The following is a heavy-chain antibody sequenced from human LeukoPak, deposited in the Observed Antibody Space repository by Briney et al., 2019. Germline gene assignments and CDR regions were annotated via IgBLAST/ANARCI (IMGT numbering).Heavy chain of an antibody. D-gene: IGHD3-10*01. CDR2: INHSGST. Sequence: SETLSLTCAVYGGSFSGYYWSWIRQPPGKGLEWIGEINHSGSTNYNPSLKSRVTISVDTSKNQFSLKLSSVTAAATAVYYCASGDMDRSYYFDYWGQGTLVTVSS. CDR3: ASGDMDRSYYFDY. V-gene: IGHV4-34*01. J-gene: IGHJ4*02. CDR1: GGSFSGYY.